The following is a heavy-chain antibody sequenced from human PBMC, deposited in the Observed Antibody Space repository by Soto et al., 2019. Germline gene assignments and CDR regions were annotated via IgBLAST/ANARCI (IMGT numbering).Heavy chain of an antibody. D-gene: IGHD3-3*01. V-gene: IGHV4-39*07. CDR2: VHYSGST. CDR3: ARGVWSGYSYYYGMDV. J-gene: IGHJ6*02. CDR1: GGSISSSSYY. Sequence: SETLSLTCTVSGGSISSSSYYWGWIRQPPGKGLEWIGNVHYSGSTNYNPSLKSRVTISVDTSKNQFSLKLTSVTAADTAVYYCARGVWSGYSYYYGMDVWGQGATVTVSS.